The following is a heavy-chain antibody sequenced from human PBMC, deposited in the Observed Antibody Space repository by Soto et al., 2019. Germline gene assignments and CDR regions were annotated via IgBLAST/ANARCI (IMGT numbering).Heavy chain of an antibody. CDR3: ARGQRFSDWFDP. CDR2: IYSSGNT. V-gene: IGHV4-4*07. J-gene: IGHJ5*02. Sequence: ESLYLTGRVSGGTISGYYWTWIRQPAGKGLEWIGRIYSSGNTKYNPSLQSRVTMSLDTSNNQFSLRLTSVTAADTAVYYCARGQRFSDWFDPWGQGTLVTVSS. CDR1: GGTISGYY. D-gene: IGHD3-3*01.